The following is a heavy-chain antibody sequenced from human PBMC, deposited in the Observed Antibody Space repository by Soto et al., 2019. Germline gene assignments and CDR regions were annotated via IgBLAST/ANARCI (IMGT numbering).Heavy chain of an antibody. J-gene: IGHJ5*02. CDR1: GGSISSGGYY. D-gene: IGHD5-18*01. CDR2: IYYSGST. Sequence: SETLSLTCTVSGGSISSGGYYWSWIRQHPGKGLEWIGYIYYSGSTHYNPSLKSRVTISVDTSKNQFSLKLSSVTAADTAVYYCARDQRYSYGNSDWFDPWGQGTLVTVSS. V-gene: IGHV4-31*03. CDR3: ARDQRYSYGNSDWFDP.